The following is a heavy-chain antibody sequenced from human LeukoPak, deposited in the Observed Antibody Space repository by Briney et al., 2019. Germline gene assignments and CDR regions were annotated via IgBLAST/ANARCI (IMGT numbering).Heavy chain of an antibody. J-gene: IGHJ4*02. CDR1: GLPIANFA. Sequence: GGSLRLSCVASGLPIANFAMHWVRQAPGKGLEWVSLISGDGVSTFYADSVKGRFSISRDNSKKSLYLEMNSLRTEDAAMYYWAKESGKFDYWGQGTLVAVSS. CDR3: AKESGKFDY. CDR2: ISGDGVST. V-gene: IGHV3-43*02.